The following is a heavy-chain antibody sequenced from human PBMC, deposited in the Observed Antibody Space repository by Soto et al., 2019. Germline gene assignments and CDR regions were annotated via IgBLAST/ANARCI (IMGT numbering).Heavy chain of an antibody. J-gene: IGHJ4*02. D-gene: IGHD4-4*01. CDR2: IKQDGSEK. V-gene: IGHV3-7*05. CDR1: GFTFSSYW. Sequence: GGSLRLSCAASGFTFSSYWMSWVRQAPGKGLEWVANIKQDGSEKYYVDSVKGRFTISRDNAKNSLYLQMNSLRAEDTAVYYCARDPDYSNSAYFDYWGQGTLVTVSS. CDR3: ARDPDYSNSAYFDY.